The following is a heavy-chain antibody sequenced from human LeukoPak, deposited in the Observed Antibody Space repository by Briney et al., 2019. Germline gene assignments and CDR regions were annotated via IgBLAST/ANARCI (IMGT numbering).Heavy chain of an antibody. V-gene: IGHV3-21*01. D-gene: IGHD6-19*01. CDR3: ARELAADDAFDI. J-gene: IGHJ3*02. CDR2: ISSSSSYI. Sequence: GGSLRLSCAASGFTFSSYSMNWVRQAPGKGLEWVSSISSSSSYIYYADSVKGRFTISRDNAKNSLYLQMNSLRAEATAVYYCARELAADDAFDIWGQGTMVTVSS. CDR1: GFTFSSYS.